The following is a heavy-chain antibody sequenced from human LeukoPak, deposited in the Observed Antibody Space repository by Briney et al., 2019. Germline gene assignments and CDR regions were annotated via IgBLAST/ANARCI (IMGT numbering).Heavy chain of an antibody. D-gene: IGHD3-22*01. J-gene: IGHJ1*01. CDR1: GYSISSGYY. V-gene: IGHV4-38-2*02. CDR2: IYFSGRT. Sequence: SETLSLTCTVSGYSISSGYYWGWIRQPPGKGLEWIGTIYFSGRTYYSPSLKSRVTMSVDPSNNQFSLNLRSVTAADTAVYYCARRRYYDGSGYLEWGQGTLLTVSS. CDR3: ARRRYYDGSGYLE.